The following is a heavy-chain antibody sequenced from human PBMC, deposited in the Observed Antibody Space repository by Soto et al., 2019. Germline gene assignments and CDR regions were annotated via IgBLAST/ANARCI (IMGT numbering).Heavy chain of an antibody. V-gene: IGHV3-23*01. J-gene: IGHJ5*02. Sequence: EVQLLESGGGLVQPGGSLRLSCEASGFTFSSYAMRWVRQAPGKGLEWVSAISGSGGSTYYADSVKGRFTISRDNSKNTLYQQMNSLRAEDTVVYCCAKDLETIFGVFTEDWFDPWGQGTLVTGSS. CDR1: GFTFSSYA. CDR2: ISGSGGST. D-gene: IGHD3-3*01. CDR3: AKDLETIFGVFTEDWFDP.